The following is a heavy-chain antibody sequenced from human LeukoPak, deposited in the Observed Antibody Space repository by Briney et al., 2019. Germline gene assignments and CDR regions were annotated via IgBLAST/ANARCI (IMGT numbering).Heavy chain of an antibody. CDR1: GGSISSYY. D-gene: IGHD1/OR15-1a*01. CDR3: ARAESDWKNAYYYYYMDV. Sequence: SETLSLTCTVSGGSISSYYWSWIRQPARKGLEWIGRIHRRGKTNYNPTLKSRVTMSVDTSKKQCSLILSSLTAADTAEYYCARAESDWKNAYYYYYMDVWGKGTTVTVSS. J-gene: IGHJ6*03. V-gene: IGHV4-4*07. CDR2: IHRRGKT.